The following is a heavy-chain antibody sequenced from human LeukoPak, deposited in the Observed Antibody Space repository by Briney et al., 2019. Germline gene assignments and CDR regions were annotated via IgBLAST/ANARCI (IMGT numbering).Heavy chain of an antibody. D-gene: IGHD3-10*01. J-gene: IGHJ4*02. Sequence: ASVKVSCKASGGTFSSYAISWVRQAPGQGLEWMGGTIPIFGTANYAQKFQGRVTITADESTSTAYMELSSLRSEDTAVYYCARASSGSFTIDYWGQGTLVTVSS. V-gene: IGHV1-69*01. CDR2: TIPIFGTA. CDR3: ARASSGSFTIDY. CDR1: GGTFSSYA.